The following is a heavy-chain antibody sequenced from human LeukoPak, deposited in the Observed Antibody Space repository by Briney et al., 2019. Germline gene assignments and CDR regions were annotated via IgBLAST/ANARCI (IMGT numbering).Heavy chain of an antibody. D-gene: IGHD5-18*01. CDR3: ARHDSFIPY. Sequence: GGSLRLSCAASGFTFSDYAISWVRQAPGKGLEWVSGISDSGRATYYADSVKGRYTISRDNSKNTVSLQMNSLTAEDTAVYFCARHDSFIPYWGQGTLVTVSP. CDR1: GFTFSDYA. V-gene: IGHV3-23*01. CDR2: ISDSGRAT. J-gene: IGHJ4*02.